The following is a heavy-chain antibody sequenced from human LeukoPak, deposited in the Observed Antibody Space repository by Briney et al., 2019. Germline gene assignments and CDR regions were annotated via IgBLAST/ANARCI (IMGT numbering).Heavy chain of an antibody. CDR2: ISYDGSNT. Sequence: GGSLRLSCAAAGFTFSSYGIHWVRQAPGKGLEWVAVISYDGSNTYYADSVKGRFTISRDNSKNMLYLQMNSLRAEDTAVYYCAQPYYYGSRSYMDYWGQGTLVTVSS. D-gene: IGHD3-10*01. CDR1: GFTFSSYG. V-gene: IGHV3-30*18. CDR3: AQPYYYGSRSYMDY. J-gene: IGHJ4*02.